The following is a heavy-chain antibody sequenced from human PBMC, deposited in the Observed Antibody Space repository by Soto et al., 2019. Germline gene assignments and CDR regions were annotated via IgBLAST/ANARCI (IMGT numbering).Heavy chain of an antibody. Sequence: PGGSLRLSCAVSGFTFSNYAMSWVRQVPGKGLEWVSTISGSGGSTYYADSVKGRFTISGDNSKNTLYLQMNGLRAEDTAVYYCVKQHMGDLRALAYRGQRTLVPVSS. CDR2: ISGSGGST. CDR3: VKQHMGDLRALAY. V-gene: IGHV3-23*01. CDR1: GFTFSNYA. J-gene: IGHJ4*02. D-gene: IGHD1-26*01.